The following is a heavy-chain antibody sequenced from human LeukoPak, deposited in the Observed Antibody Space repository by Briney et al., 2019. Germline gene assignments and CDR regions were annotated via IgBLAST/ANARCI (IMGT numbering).Heavy chain of an antibody. V-gene: IGHV3-23*01. CDR1: GFTFNSHA. CDR2: ISGSDGST. CDR3: AKGKGYSSASFDH. D-gene: IGHD6-6*01. Sequence: GGSLRLSCAASGFTFNSHAMNWVRQAPGKGLERVSAISGSDGSTYYAESVKGRFTISRDNSKNTLYLQMNSLRAEDTAVYHCAKGKGYSSASFDHWGQGTLVTVSS. J-gene: IGHJ5*02.